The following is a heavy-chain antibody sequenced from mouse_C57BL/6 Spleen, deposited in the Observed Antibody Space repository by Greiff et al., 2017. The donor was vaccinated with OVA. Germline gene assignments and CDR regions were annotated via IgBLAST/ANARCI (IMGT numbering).Heavy chain of an antibody. D-gene: IGHD2-10*02. V-gene: IGHV1-61*01. CDR3: ARSGYDYDAMDY. J-gene: IGHJ4*01. CDR2: IYPSDSET. Sequence: QVQLQQPGAELVRPGSSEKLSCKASGYTFTSYWMDWVKQRPGQGLEWIGNIYPSDSETHYNQKFKDKATLTVDKSSSTAYMQLSSLTSEDSAVYYCARSGYDYDAMDYWGQGTSVTVSS. CDR1: GYTFTSYW.